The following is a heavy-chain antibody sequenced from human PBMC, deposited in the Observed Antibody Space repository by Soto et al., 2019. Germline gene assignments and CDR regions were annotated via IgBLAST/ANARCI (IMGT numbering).Heavy chain of an antibody. J-gene: IGHJ4*02. Sequence: PSETLSLTCAVYGGSFSGYYWSWIRQPPGKGQEWIGEINHSGSTNYNPSLKSRVTISVDTSKNQFSLNLSSVTAADTAVYYCAIVCRFGAYYDILTGPVPPRYWGRGTLVTVSS. CDR2: INHSGST. V-gene: IGHV4-34*01. CDR1: GGSFSGYY. D-gene: IGHD3-9*01. CDR3: AIVCRFGAYYDILTGPVPPRY.